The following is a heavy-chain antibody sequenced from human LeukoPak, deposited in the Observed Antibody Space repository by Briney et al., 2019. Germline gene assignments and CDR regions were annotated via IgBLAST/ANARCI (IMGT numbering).Heavy chain of an antibody. V-gene: IGHV3-30*04. CDR1: GFTFSRHA. CDR3: VRTRDTAMDR. Sequence: PGRSLRLSCAASGFTFSRHAMHWVRQAPGKGLEWVAVISYDGSNKYYADSVKGRFTISRDTSRNTLYLQMNSLRAEDTAVYYCVRTRDTAMDRWGQGTLVTVSS. CDR2: ISYDGSNK. J-gene: IGHJ4*02. D-gene: IGHD5-18*01.